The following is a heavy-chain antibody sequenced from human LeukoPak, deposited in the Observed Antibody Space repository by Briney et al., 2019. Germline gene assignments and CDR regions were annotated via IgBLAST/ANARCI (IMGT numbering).Heavy chain of an antibody. CDR3: ARGEGTLAGRRWPYSFYYYVDV. CDR1: GGSFSDYY. CDR2: INHSGGI. Sequence: PSETLSLTCVVYGGSFSDYYWTWVRQPPGKGLEWLGEINHSGGIKYNPSLKSGVTISIDTYSNQFSLKLNSVTAADTAVYYWARGEGTLAGRRWPYSFYYYVDVWGKGTTVTVSS. V-gene: IGHV4-34*01. J-gene: IGHJ6*03. D-gene: IGHD6-19*01.